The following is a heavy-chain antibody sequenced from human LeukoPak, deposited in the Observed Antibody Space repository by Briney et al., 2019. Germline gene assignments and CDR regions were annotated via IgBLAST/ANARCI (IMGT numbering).Heavy chain of an antibody. CDR3: ARGSPRYPPYYYYMDV. Sequence: PGGSLRLSCAASGFTFSSYAMSWIRQAPGKGLEWVSYISSSSSTIYYADSVKGRFTISRDNAKNSLYLQMNSLRAEDTAVYYCARGSPRYPPYYYYMDVWGKGTTVTVSS. CDR2: ISSSSSTI. D-gene: IGHD1-14*01. J-gene: IGHJ6*03. V-gene: IGHV3-48*01. CDR1: GFTFSSYA.